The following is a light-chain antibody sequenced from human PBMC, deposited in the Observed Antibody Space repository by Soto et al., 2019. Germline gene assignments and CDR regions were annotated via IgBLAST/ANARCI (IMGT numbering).Light chain of an antibody. CDR1: QSISSY. CDR2: AAS. CDR3: QQSYSTLT. V-gene: IGKV1-39*01. J-gene: IGKJ3*01. Sequence: DLQMTQSPSSLSASVGDRVTITCRASQSISSYLSWYQQKPGKAPKLLIYAASSLQSGVPSRFSGSGSGTDFTLTISSLQPEDFATYYCQQSYSTLTFGPGTKVDI.